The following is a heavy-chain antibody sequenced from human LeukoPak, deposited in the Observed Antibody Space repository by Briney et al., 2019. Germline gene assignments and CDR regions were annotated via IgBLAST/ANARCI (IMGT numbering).Heavy chain of an antibody. CDR2: ISSSGSTI. D-gene: IGHD3-22*01. Sequence: GGSLRLSCAASGFTFSSYSIDWVRQAPGQGLEWVSYISSSGSTIYYADSVKGRFTISRDNSKNTLYVQVNSLGTEDTAAYYCAKGSYYDSSVSFYFDYWGQGTLVTVSS. CDR1: GFTFSSYS. J-gene: IGHJ4*02. V-gene: IGHV3-48*01. CDR3: AKGSYYDSSVSFYFDY.